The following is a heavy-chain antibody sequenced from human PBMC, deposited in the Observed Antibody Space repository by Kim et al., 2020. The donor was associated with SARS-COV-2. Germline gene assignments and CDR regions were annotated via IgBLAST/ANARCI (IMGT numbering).Heavy chain of an antibody. CDR3: ARAHKKTIFGVVGAFEI. CDR1: GGSISSYY. J-gene: IGHJ3*02. CDR2: IYYSGST. V-gene: IGHV4-59*13. D-gene: IGHD3-3*01. Sequence: SETLSLTCTVSGGSISSYYWSWIRQPPGKGLEWIGYIYYSGSTNYNPSLKSRVTISVDTSKNQFSLKLSSVTAADTAVYYCARAHKKTIFGVVGAFEIGGQGKMATFS.